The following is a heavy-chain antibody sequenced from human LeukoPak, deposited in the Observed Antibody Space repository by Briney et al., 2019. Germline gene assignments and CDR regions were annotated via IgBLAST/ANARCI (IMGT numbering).Heavy chain of an antibody. CDR3: ARDRRGIAAAGNWFDP. V-gene: IGHV1-18*01. CDR2: ISAYNGNT. CDR1: GYTFTSYG. J-gene: IGHJ5*02. Sequence: GASVKVSCKASGYTFTSYGISWVRQAPGQGLEWMGWISAYNGNTNYAQKLQGRVTMTTDTSTSTAYMELRSLRSDDTAVYYCARDRRGIAAAGNWFDPWGQGTLSPSPQ. D-gene: IGHD6-13*01.